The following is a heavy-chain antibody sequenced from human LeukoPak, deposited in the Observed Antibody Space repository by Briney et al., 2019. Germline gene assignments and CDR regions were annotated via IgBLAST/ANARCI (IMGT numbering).Heavy chain of an antibody. V-gene: IGHV1-18*01. CDR2: ISAYNGNT. CDR3: ARHCSSTSCYMGY. D-gene: IGHD2-2*02. J-gene: IGHJ4*02. Sequence: ASVKVSCKASGYTFTSYGISWVRQAPGQGLEWMGWISAYNGNTNYAQKLQGRVTITADESTSTAYMELSSLRSEDTAVYYCARHCSSTSCYMGYWGQGTLVTVSS. CDR1: GYTFTSYG.